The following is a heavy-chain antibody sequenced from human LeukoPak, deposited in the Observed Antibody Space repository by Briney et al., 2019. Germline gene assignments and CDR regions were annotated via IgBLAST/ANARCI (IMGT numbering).Heavy chain of an antibody. Sequence: PGGSLRLSCAASGLTFSSYAMSWVRQAPGKGLEWVSAISGSGGSTYYADSVEGRFTISRDNSKNTLYLQMNSLRAEDTAVYYCAKPRTRGLGTFDYWGQGTLVTVSS. CDR1: GLTFSSYA. CDR2: ISGSGGST. J-gene: IGHJ4*02. D-gene: IGHD7-27*01. V-gene: IGHV3-23*01. CDR3: AKPRTRGLGTFDY.